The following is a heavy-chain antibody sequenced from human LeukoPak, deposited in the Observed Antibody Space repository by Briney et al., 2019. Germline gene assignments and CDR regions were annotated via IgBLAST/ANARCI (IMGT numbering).Heavy chain of an antibody. CDR1: GYTFTSYY. D-gene: IGHD6-6*01. Sequence: ASVKVSCKASGYTFTSYYMHCVRQAPGQGREWMGIINPSVGITSYAQKFQGRVTMTRDMSTSTVYMELSRLSSEDTAVYYCARDWEGYSSSSSDWGQGTLVTVSS. J-gene: IGHJ4*02. CDR2: INPSVGIT. CDR3: ARDWEGYSSSSSD. V-gene: IGHV1-46*01.